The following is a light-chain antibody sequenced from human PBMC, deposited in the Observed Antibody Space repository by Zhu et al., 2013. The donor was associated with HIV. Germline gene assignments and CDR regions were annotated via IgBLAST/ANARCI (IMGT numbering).Light chain of an antibody. Sequence: QSALTQPPSVSGSPGQSVTISCTGTSSDFGPYSRVSWYRQSPGTAPKVIIYEVTNRPSGVPDRFSGSKSGTSATLGITGLQTGDEADYYCGAWDSSLSIYVFGTGTKVSVL. CDR2: EVT. J-gene: IGLJ1*01. CDR3: GAWDSSLSIYV. V-gene: IGLV2-18*02. CDR1: SSDFGPYSR.